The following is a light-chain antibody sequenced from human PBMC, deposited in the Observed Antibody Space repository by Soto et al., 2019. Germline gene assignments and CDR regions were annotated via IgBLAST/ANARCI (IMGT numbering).Light chain of an antibody. Sequence: QSVLTQPPSASGTPGQRVTISGSGSSSNIGSNYVYWYQQLPGTAPKLLIYRNNQRPSGVPDRFSGSKSGTSASLAISGLRSEDEADYYCAAWDDSLSAHVVFGGGTKVTVL. J-gene: IGLJ2*01. V-gene: IGLV1-47*01. CDR1: SSNIGSNY. CDR3: AAWDDSLSAHVV. CDR2: RNN.